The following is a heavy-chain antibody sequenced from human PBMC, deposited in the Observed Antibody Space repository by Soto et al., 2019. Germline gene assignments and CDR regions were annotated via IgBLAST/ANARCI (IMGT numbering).Heavy chain of an antibody. CDR1: GYTFTSYS. V-gene: IGHV1-18*01. D-gene: IGHD4-17*01. J-gene: IGHJ6*03. CDR2: NSAYNGKT. CDR3: TRKRGPVESGYSDNIHMDV. Sequence: QVQLVQSGAEGKKPGASVKLSCKASGYTFTSYSITWVRQAPGQGLEWMGWNSAYNGKTNYSQKLLGRVTMTTATSTSTAYMELRSRRPDDTAVYYCTRKRGPVESGYSDNIHMDVGGKGTTVTVCS.